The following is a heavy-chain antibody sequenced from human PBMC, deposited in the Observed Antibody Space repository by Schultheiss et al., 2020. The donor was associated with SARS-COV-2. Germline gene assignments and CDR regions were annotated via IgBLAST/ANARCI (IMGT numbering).Heavy chain of an antibody. CDR1: GFTFSSYA. V-gene: IGHV3-30*04. CDR2: ISYDGSNK. D-gene: IGHD6-13*01. Sequence: GGSLRLSCAASGFTFSSYAMHWVRQAPGKGLEWVAVISYDGSNKYYADSVKGRFTISRDNSKNTLYLQMNSLRAEDTAVYYCAKVGDSSSWSGAFDYWGQGTLVTVSS. J-gene: IGHJ4*02. CDR3: AKVGDSSSWSGAFDY.